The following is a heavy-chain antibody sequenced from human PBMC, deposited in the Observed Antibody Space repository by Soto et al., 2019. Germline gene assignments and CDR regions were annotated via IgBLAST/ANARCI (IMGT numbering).Heavy chain of an antibody. V-gene: IGHV5-10-1*01. J-gene: IGHJ6*02. CDR1: GYSFTSYW. CDR3: ARRGSSHPYYYYGMDV. Sequence: GESLKISCKGSGYSFTSYWISWVRQMPGKGLEWMGRIDPSDSYTNYSPSSQGHVTISADKSISTAYLQWSSLKASDTAMYYCARRGSSHPYYYYGMDVWGQGTTVTVSS. D-gene: IGHD6-13*01. CDR2: IDPSDSYT.